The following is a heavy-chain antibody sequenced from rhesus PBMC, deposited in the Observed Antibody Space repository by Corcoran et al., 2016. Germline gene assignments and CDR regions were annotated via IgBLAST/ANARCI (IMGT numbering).Heavy chain of an antibody. D-gene: IGHD3-28*01. J-gene: IGHJ3*01. V-gene: IGHV4-93*01. CDR2: TYGSGGST. CDR1: GGSILSRNW. CDR3: ARTYGSGYFDF. Sequence: VQLQESGPAVVKPSETLSLTCAVSGGSILSRNWWIWLRPSPGKGLEWIGGTYGSGGSTEYNPSLKSRVTSSRDTSKNQFSLKLSSVTAADTAVYYCARTYGSGYFDFWGQGLRVTVSS.